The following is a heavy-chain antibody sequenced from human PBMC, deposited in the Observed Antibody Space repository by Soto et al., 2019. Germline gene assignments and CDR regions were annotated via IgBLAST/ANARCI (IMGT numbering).Heavy chain of an antibody. CDR3: AREGAATANYGMDV. CDR2: VNPNSGGT. D-gene: IGHD2-15*01. J-gene: IGHJ6*02. V-gene: IGHV1-2*04. CDR1: GYTFTDYY. Sequence: QVQLVQSGAEMEKPGASVKVSCKASGYTFTDYYIHWVRQAPGQGLEWMGWVNPNSGGTNYAQKFQGWVTMTRDTSISTVYMELTSLKSDDMAVYYCAREGAATANYGMDVWGQGTTVTVSS.